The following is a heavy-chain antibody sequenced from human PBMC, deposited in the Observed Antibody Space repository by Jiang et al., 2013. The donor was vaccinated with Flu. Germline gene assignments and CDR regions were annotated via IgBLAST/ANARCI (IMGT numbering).Heavy chain of an antibody. CDR3: ASRVKDIVVVPAAIPGVDY. Sequence: GPGLVKPSETLSLTCTVSGGSISSSSYYWGWIRQPPGKGLEWIGSIYYSGSTYYNPSLKSRVTISVDTSKNQFSLKLSSVTAADTAVYYRASRVKDIVVVPAAIPGVDYWGPG. V-gene: IGHV4-39*01. CDR2: IYYSGST. J-gene: IGHJ4*03. CDR1: GGSISSSSYY. D-gene: IGHD2-2*02.